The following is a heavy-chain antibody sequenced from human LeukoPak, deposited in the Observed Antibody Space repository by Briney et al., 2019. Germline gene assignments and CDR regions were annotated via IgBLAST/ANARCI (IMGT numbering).Heavy chain of an antibody. CDR2: INPNSGVT. CDR3: ARGDDPVVVTATYYCDY. Sequence: ASVKVSCKASGFTFTDYYVHWVRQAPGQGLEWMGWINPNSGVTNYAQKFQGRVTMTRNTSISTTYMELKRLRSDDTAVFCCARGDDPVVVTATYYCDYWGQGTLVTVSS. V-gene: IGHV1-2*02. CDR1: GFTFTDYY. J-gene: IGHJ4*02. D-gene: IGHD2-21*02.